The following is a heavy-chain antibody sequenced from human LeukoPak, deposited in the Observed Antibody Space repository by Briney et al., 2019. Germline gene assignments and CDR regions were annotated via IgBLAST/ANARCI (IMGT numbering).Heavy chain of an antibody. CDR2: INHSGST. D-gene: IGHD3-3*01. CDR1: GGSFSGYY. V-gene: IGHV4-34*01. Sequence: SETLSLTCAVYGGSFSGYYWSWIRQPPGKGLEWIGEINHSGSTNYNPSLKSRVTISVDTSKNQFSLKLSSVTAADTAVYYCARGGTRAYYDFWSGYPSFDYWGQGTLVTVSS. J-gene: IGHJ4*02. CDR3: ARGGTRAYYDFWSGYPSFDY.